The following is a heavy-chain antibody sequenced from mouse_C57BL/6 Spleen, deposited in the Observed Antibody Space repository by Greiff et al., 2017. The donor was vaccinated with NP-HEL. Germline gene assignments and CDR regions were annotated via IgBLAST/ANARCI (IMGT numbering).Heavy chain of an antibody. CDR1: GYSFTDYN. J-gene: IGHJ4*01. D-gene: IGHD1-1*01. CDR2: INPNYGTT. Sequence: EVQLQQSGPELVKPGASVKISCKASGYSFTDYNMNWVKQSNGKSLEWIGVINPNYGTTSYNQKFKGKATLTVDQSSSTAYMQLNSLTSEDSAVYYCASGGYYGSTDAMDYWGQGTSVTVSS. CDR3: ASGGYYGSTDAMDY. V-gene: IGHV1-39*01.